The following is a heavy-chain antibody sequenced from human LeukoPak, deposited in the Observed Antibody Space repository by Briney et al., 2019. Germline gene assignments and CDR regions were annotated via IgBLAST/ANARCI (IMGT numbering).Heavy chain of an antibody. D-gene: IGHD6-19*01. J-gene: IGHJ4*02. CDR2: ISGSGGST. V-gene: IGHV3-23*01. CDR1: GFTFSSYA. Sequence: QAGGSLRLSCAASGFTFSSYAMSWVRKAPGKGLEWVSAISGSGGSTYYADSVKGRFTISRDNSKNTLYLQMNSLRAEDTAVYYCAKAPGIAVASLDYWGQGTLVTVSS. CDR3: AKAPGIAVASLDY.